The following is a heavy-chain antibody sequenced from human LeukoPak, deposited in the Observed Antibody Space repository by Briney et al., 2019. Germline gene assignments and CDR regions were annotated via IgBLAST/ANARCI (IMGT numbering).Heavy chain of an antibody. CDR1: GYTFTSYG. J-gene: IGHJ6*03. Sequence: AAVKVSCKASGYTFTSYGISWVRQAPGQGLEWMGWINTNTGNPTYAQGFTGRFVFSLDTSVSTAYLQISSLKAEDTAVYYCARDTYCSSTSCYFYYYYMDVWGKGTTVTVSS. V-gene: IGHV7-4-1*02. CDR2: INTNTGNP. CDR3: ARDTYCSSTSCYFYYYYMDV. D-gene: IGHD2-2*01.